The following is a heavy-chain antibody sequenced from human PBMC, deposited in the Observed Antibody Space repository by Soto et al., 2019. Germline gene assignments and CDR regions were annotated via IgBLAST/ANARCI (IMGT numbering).Heavy chain of an antibody. CDR3: TRDFYDSSGYDAFDI. J-gene: IGHJ3*02. D-gene: IGHD3-22*01. CDR2: IRSKAYGGTT. Sequence: GGSLRLSCAVSGFTFSDYWMSWVRQAPGKGLEWVGFIRSKAYGGTTEYAASVKGRFTISRDDSKSIAYLQMNSLKTEDTAVYYCTRDFYDSSGYDAFDIWGQGTMVTVSS. CDR1: GFTFSDYW. V-gene: IGHV3-49*04.